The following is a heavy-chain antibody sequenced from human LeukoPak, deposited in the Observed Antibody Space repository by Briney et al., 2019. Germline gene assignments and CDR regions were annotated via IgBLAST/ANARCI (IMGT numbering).Heavy chain of an antibody. CDR3: ARSETELYYFDY. CDR2: IIPIFGIA. Sequence: SVKVSCKASGGTFSSYAISWVRQAPGQGLEWMGRIIPIFGIANYAQKFQGRVTITADKSTSTADMELSSLRSEDTAVYYCARSETELYYFDYWGQGTLVTVSS. D-gene: IGHD3-10*01. CDR1: GGTFSSYA. V-gene: IGHV1-69*04. J-gene: IGHJ4*02.